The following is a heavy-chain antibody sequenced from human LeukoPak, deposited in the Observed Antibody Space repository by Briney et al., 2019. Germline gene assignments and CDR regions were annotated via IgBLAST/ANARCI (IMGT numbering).Heavy chain of an antibody. V-gene: IGHV3-15*01. Sequence: GGSLRLSCAVSGFTFSSYAMSWVRQAPGKGLEWVGRIKSKADGETIDYAAPAKGRFTFSRDDSKNMLYLQMNSLKSEDTAVYYCSTLTSRGLSDSWGQGTLVTVSS. CDR2: IKSKADGETI. CDR3: STLTSRGLSDS. CDR1: GFTFSSYA. J-gene: IGHJ4*02. D-gene: IGHD1-20*01.